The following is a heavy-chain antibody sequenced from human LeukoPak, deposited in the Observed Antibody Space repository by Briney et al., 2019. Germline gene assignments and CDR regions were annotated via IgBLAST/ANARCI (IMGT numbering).Heavy chain of an antibody. Sequence: GGSLRLSCAASGFTFNFFWMSWVRQAPGRGLEWVANIKQDGSETYYLDSVKGRFTLSRDNARNSLYLQMTSLSAEDTAVYYCARARGFSVGWAVDAFDIWGPGTVVTVSS. D-gene: IGHD6-19*01. CDR1: GFTFNFFW. J-gene: IGHJ3*02. CDR2: IKQDGSET. V-gene: IGHV3-7*01. CDR3: ARARGFSVGWAVDAFDI.